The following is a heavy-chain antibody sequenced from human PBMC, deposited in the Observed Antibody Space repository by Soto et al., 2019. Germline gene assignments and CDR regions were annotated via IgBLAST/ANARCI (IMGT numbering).Heavy chain of an antibody. CDR2: IDPSDSQT. D-gene: IGHD3-22*01. CDR3: ARQIYDSDTGPNFQYYFDS. CDR1: GYSFTTYC. Sequence: PGESLKISCEGAGYSFTTYCITLVRQKPGKGLEWMGRIDPSDSQTYYSPSFRGHVTISVTKSITTVFLQWSSLRASDTAMYYCARQIYDSDTGPNFQYYFDSWGQGTPVTVS. J-gene: IGHJ4*02. V-gene: IGHV5-10-1*01.